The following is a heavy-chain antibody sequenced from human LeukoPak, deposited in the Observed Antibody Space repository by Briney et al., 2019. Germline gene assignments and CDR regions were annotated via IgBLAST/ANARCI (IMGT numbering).Heavy chain of an antibody. CDR3: ARDGITMVRGVTTNDAFDI. Sequence: PSETLSLTCTVSGGSISSYYWSWIRQPAGKGLEWIGRIYTSGSTNYNPPLKSRVTMSVDTSKNQFSLKLSSVTAADTAVYYCARDGITMVRGVTTNDAFDIWGQGTMVTVSS. V-gene: IGHV4-4*07. D-gene: IGHD3-10*01. CDR2: IYTSGST. CDR1: GGSISSYY. J-gene: IGHJ3*02.